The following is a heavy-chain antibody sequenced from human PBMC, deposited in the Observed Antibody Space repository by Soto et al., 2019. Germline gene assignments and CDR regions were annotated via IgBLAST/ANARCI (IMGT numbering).Heavy chain of an antibody. V-gene: IGHV1-69*13. J-gene: IGHJ6*02. CDR3: AIGLVDTSYYYYGMDV. CDR2: IIPIFGTA. D-gene: IGHD3-9*01. Sequence: ASVKVSCKASGGTFSSYAISWVRQAPGQGLEWMGGIIPIFGTANYAQKFQGRVTITADESTSTAYMELSSLRSEDTAVYYCAIGLVDTSYYYYGMDVWGQGTTVTVSS. CDR1: GGTFSSYA.